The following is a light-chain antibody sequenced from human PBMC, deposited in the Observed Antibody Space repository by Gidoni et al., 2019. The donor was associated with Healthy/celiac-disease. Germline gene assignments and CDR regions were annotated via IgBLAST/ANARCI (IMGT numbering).Light chain of an antibody. CDR2: DNN. Sequence: QSVLTQPPSVSAAPGPKVTLSCSGSSSNIGNNYVSWYQQLPGTAPKLLIYDNNKRPSGIPDRFSGSNSGTSATLGITGLQTGDEADYYCGTWDSSLSAGVFGGGTKLTVL. V-gene: IGLV1-51*01. CDR1: SSNIGNNY. J-gene: IGLJ3*02. CDR3: GTWDSSLSAGV.